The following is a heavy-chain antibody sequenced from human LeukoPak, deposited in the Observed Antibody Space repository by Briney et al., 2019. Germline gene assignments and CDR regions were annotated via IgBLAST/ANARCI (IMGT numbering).Heavy chain of an antibody. J-gene: IGHJ4*02. CDR1: GYTFTSYG. CDR3: ARDHMTGTGPQPLDY. Sequence: ASVKVSCKASGYTFTSYGISWVRQAPGQGLEWMEWISAYNGNTNYAQKLQGRVTMTTDTSTSTAYMELRSLRSDDRAVYYCARDHMTGTGPQPLDYWGQGTPVTVSS. CDR2: ISAYNGNT. D-gene: IGHD1-14*01. V-gene: IGHV1-18*01.